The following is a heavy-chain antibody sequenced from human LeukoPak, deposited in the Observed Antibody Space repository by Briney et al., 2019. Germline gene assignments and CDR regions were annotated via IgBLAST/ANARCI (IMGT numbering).Heavy chain of an antibody. D-gene: IGHD2-15*01. CDR2: ISSSSSYI. V-gene: IGHV3-21*01. CDR3: ARVVAGRYYYMDV. Sequence: GGSLRLSCAASGFTFSSYSMNWVRQAPGKGLEWVPSISSSSSYIYYADSVKGRFTISRDNAKNSLYLQMNSLRAEDTAVYYCARVVAGRYYYMDVWGKGTTVTVSS. J-gene: IGHJ6*03. CDR1: GFTFSSYS.